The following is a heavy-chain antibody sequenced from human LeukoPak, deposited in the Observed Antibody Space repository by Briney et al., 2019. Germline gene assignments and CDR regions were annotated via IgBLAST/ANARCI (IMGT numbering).Heavy chain of an antibody. D-gene: IGHD1-26*01. Sequence: GGSLRLSCAASGFTVSSNYMSWVRQAPGKGLEWVSIIYSGGSTFYADSVKGRFTISRDKSKNKMDLKMNSLRAEDTAVYYCARGGSYLSAFDIWGQGTMVTVSS. CDR2: IYSGGST. J-gene: IGHJ3*02. CDR3: ARGGSYLSAFDI. CDR1: GFTVSSNY. V-gene: IGHV3-53*01.